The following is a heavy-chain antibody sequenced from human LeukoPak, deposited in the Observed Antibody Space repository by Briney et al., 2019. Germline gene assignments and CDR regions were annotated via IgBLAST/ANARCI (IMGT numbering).Heavy chain of an antibody. V-gene: IGHV3-53*01. CDR1: GFAVSSNY. Sequence: GGSLRLSCAASGFAVSSNYMSWVRQAPGKGLEWVSIIYSGERTFYADSVKGRFITSRDNSENTVYLHMNTLRAEDTGTYYCARDNSGSIDYWGQGTPVTVSS. CDR3: ARDNSGSIDY. J-gene: IGHJ4*02. D-gene: IGHD1-1*01. CDR2: IYSGERT.